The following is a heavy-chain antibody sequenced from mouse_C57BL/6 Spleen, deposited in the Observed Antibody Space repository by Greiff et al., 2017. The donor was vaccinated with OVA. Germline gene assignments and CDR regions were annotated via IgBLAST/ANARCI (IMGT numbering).Heavy chain of an antibody. Sequence: EVMLVESEGGLVQPGSSMKLSCTASGFTFSDYYMAWVRQVPEKGLEWVANINYDGSSTYYLDSLKSRFIISRDNAKNILYLQMSSLKSEDTATYYCARGGTTVVAEDYFDYWGQGTTLTVSS. J-gene: IGHJ2*01. D-gene: IGHD1-1*01. CDR3: ARGGTTVVAEDYFDY. CDR1: GFTFSDYY. CDR2: INYDGSST. V-gene: IGHV5-16*01.